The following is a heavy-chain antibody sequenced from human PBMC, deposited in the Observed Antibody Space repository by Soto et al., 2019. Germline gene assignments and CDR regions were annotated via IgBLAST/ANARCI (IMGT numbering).Heavy chain of an antibody. J-gene: IGHJ4*02. CDR2: IAVGSGYT. CDR1: GFTFTSSA. CDR3: AADATAWQQMVPSDY. V-gene: IGHV1-58*01. Sequence: ASVKVSCKASGFTFTSSAFQWVRQARGQRLEWIGWIAVGSGYTNYAQRFQDRVTLTRDMSTATTYMELSRLTSEDTAMYYCAADATAWQQMVPSDYWGQGTLVTVSS. D-gene: IGHD2-8*01.